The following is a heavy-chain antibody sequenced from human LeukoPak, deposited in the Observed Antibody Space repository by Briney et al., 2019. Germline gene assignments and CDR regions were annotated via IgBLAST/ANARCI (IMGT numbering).Heavy chain of an antibody. CDR1: GFRFGDYW. D-gene: IGHD1-26*01. CDR3: ARVGAWDLQRVFDY. CDR2: IKQDGAEK. J-gene: IGHJ4*02. V-gene: IGHV3-7*04. Sequence: GGPLRLSCAASGFRFGDYWMTWARHVPGKGLEWVANIKQDGAEKHYAESVEGRFIISRDNAKNPLYLEMDSLKVEDTAVYYCARVGAWDLQRVFDYWGQGTLVTVSS.